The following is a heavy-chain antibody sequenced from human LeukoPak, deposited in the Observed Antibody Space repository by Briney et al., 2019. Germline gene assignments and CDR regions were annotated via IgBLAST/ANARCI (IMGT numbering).Heavy chain of an antibody. V-gene: IGHV3-7*05. D-gene: IGHD6-19*01. Sequence: PGGSLRLSCAASGFTFSNYWMTWVRQAPGKGLEWVANIKQDETEKYYVDSVKGRFTISRDNAKNSLFLQMNSLRAEDTAVYYCARGLGSGWTPIDYWGQGTLVTVSS. CDR2: IKQDETEK. CDR3: ARGLGSGWTPIDY. CDR1: GFTFSNYW. J-gene: IGHJ4*02.